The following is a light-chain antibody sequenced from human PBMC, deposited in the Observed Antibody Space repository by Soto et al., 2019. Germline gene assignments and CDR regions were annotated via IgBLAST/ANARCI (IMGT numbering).Light chain of an antibody. V-gene: IGKV3-20*01. J-gene: IGKJ5*01. Sequence: EIVLTQSPGTLSLSPGERATLSCRASQSVSSSYLAWYQQQPGQAPRHLIYGASSRDTGIPDRCSGSVSGPDFTLTISSLEPEDLTVYDCQQYGSSPPITFGQGTLLVIK. CDR2: GAS. CDR3: QQYGSSPPIT. CDR1: QSVSSSY.